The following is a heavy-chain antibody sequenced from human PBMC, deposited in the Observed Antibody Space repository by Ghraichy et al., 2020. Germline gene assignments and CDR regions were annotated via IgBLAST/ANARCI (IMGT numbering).Heavy chain of an antibody. CDR3: ARENWGLTLPDY. V-gene: IGHV4-38-2*02. J-gene: IGHJ4*02. CDR1: GYSISSGYN. D-gene: IGHD3-10*01. Sequence: SETLSLTCAVSGYSISSGYNWAWIRQPPGTGLEWMGSIYHSGSTFYNPALKSRVTISVDTSNNQFSLDLTSVTAADTAVYYCARENWGLTLPDYWGQGTLVTVSS. CDR2: IYHSGST.